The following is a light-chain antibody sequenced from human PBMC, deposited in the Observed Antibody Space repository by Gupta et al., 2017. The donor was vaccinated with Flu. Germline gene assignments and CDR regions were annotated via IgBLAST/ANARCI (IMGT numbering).Light chain of an antibody. V-gene: IGLV10-54*04. CDR3: SAWDSKFHAWV. CDR2: RNH. Sequence: QAGLTQPPSLSKHLGQTATFTCTGNSDNVGNQGAAWLQQHQGPPPKLLSYRNHNRPSGISERFSTSRSGNIASLSISGLQPGDEADYYCSAWDSKFHAWVFGGGTKLTVL. CDR1: SDNVGNQG. J-gene: IGLJ3*02.